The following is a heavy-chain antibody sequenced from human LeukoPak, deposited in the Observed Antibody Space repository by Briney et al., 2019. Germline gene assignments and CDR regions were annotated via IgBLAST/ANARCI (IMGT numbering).Heavy chain of an antibody. V-gene: IGHV3-23*01. CDR2: IRGSGGST. D-gene: IGHD2-2*01. Sequence: GGSLRLSCAASGFTFSSYAMSWVRQAPGKGLEWVSTIRGSGGSTYYADSVKGRFTISRDNSKNTLSLQMNSLRADDTAVYYCARGYCSSINCYAFDIWGQGTMVTVSS. CDR1: GFTFSSYA. J-gene: IGHJ3*02. CDR3: ARGYCSSINCYAFDI.